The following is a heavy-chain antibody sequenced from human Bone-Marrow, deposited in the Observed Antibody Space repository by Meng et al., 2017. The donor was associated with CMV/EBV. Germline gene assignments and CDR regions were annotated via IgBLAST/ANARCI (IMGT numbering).Heavy chain of an antibody. D-gene: IGHD1-1*01. CDR1: GYSFTSYW. J-gene: IGHJ4*02. V-gene: IGHV5-51*01. CDR3: ARRDLEPGTAPYFDY. Sequence: GGSLRLSCKGSGYSFTSYWIGWVRQMPRKGLEWMGIIYPGDSDTRYSPSFQGQVTISADKSISTAYLQWSSLKASDTAMYYCARRDLEPGTAPYFDYWGQGTLVTVSS. CDR2: IYPGDSDT.